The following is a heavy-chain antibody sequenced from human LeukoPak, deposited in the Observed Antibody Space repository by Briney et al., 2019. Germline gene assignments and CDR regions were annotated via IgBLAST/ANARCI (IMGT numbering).Heavy chain of an antibody. J-gene: IGHJ4*02. D-gene: IGHD6-13*01. Sequence: GASGKVSCKASGYTFTGYYMYWVRQAPGQGLECMGWINPSSGVTNYAQKFQGRVTMTRDTSISTVYMELRRLTSDDTAVYYCARVPPRQQMGYYFDYWGQGTLVTVSS. CDR1: GYTFTGYY. CDR2: INPSSGVT. V-gene: IGHV1-2*02. CDR3: ARVPPRQQMGYYFDY.